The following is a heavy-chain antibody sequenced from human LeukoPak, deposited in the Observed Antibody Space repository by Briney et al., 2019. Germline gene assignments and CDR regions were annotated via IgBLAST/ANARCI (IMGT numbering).Heavy chain of an antibody. Sequence: PGASLRVSCAASGFTFSSYAISWVRQAPGKGLEWVSAISGSGGSTYYADSVKGRFTISRDNSKNTLYLQMNSLRAEDTAVYYCARFSSDYYYYGMDVWGQGTTVTVSS. D-gene: IGHD6-6*01. CDR3: ARFSSDYYYYGMDV. V-gene: IGHV3-23*01. CDR1: GFTFSSYA. J-gene: IGHJ6*02. CDR2: ISGSGGST.